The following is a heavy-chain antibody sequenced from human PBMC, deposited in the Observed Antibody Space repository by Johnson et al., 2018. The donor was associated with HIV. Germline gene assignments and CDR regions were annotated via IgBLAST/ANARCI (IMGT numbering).Heavy chain of an antibody. Sequence: VQLVESGGGLVQPGGSLRLSCAASGFTFSSYAMSWVRQAPGKGLEWVSYISNSGETVFYADSVKGRFTVSRDNTKNTLYLQMNSLRAEDTALYYCAKGRMGASGSYNVWGQGTMVTVSS. V-gene: IGHV3-48*04. CDR2: ISNSGETV. CDR1: GFTFSSYA. CDR3: AKGRMGASGSYNV. J-gene: IGHJ3*01. D-gene: IGHD1-26*01.